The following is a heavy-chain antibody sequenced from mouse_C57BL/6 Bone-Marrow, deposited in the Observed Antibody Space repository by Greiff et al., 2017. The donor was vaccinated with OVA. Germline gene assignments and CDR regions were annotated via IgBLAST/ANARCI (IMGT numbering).Heavy chain of an antibody. V-gene: IGHV5-17*01. CDR2: ISSGSSTI. Sequence: EVQGVESGGGLVKPGGSLKLSCAASGFTFSDYGMHWVRQAPEKGLEWVAYISSGSSTIYYADTVKGRFTISRDNAKNTLFLQMTSLRSEDTAMYYCARDYDYDGGPWYFDVWGTGTTVTVSS. J-gene: IGHJ1*03. D-gene: IGHD2-4*01. CDR1: GFTFSDYG. CDR3: ARDYDYDGGPWYFDV.